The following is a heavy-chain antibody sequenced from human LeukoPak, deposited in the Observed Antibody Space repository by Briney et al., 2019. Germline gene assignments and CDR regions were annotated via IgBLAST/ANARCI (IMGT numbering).Heavy chain of an antibody. Sequence: SQTLSLTCTVSGGSISSYYWSWIRQPPGKGLEWIGYIYYSGSTNCNPSLKSRVTISVDTSKNQFSLKLSSVTAADTAVYYCARLHSSGWYNFDYWGQGTLVTVSS. J-gene: IGHJ4*02. CDR2: IYYSGST. D-gene: IGHD6-19*01. CDR1: GGSISSYY. CDR3: ARLHSSGWYNFDY. V-gene: IGHV4-59*08.